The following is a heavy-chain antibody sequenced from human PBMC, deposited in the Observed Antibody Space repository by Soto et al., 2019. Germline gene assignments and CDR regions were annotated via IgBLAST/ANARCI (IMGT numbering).Heavy chain of an antibody. J-gene: IGHJ6*03. Sequence: ETLSLTCAVYGGSFSGYYWSWIRQPPGKGLEWIGEINHSGSTNYNPSLKSRVTISVDTSKNQFSLKLSSVTAADTAVYYCAREGYCSSTSCYGGPFDYYYYYMDVWGKGTTVTVSS. CDR3: AREGYCSSTSCYGGPFDYYYYYMDV. CDR2: INHSGST. V-gene: IGHV4-34*01. D-gene: IGHD2-2*01. CDR1: GGSFSGYY.